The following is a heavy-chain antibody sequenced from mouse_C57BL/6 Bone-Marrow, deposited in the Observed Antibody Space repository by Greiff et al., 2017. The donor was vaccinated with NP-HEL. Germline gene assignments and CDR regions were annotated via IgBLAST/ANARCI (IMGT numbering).Heavy chain of an antibody. CDR2: ISDGGSYT. V-gene: IGHV5-4*03. CDR3: ARVDGYPFDY. J-gene: IGHJ2*01. Sequence: EVKLMESGGGLVKPGGSLKLSCAASGFTFSSYAMSWVRQTPEKRLEWVATISDGGSYTYYPDNVKGRFTISRDNAKNNLYLQMSHLKSEDTAMYYCARVDGYPFDYWGQGTTLTVSS. CDR1: GFTFSSYA. D-gene: IGHD2-3*01.